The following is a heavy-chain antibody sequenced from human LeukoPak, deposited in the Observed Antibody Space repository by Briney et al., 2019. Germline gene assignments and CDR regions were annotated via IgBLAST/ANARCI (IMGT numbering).Heavy chain of an antibody. D-gene: IGHD3-9*01. Sequence: QPEGSLRLSCAASGFTFSSYEMNWVRQAPGKGLEWVSYISSSGSTIYYADSVKGRFTISRDNAKNSLYLQMNSLRAEDTAVYYCAPYYDILTGYPYWGQGTLVTVSS. CDR2: ISSSGSTI. CDR1: GFTFSSYE. J-gene: IGHJ4*02. CDR3: APYYDILTGYPY. V-gene: IGHV3-48*03.